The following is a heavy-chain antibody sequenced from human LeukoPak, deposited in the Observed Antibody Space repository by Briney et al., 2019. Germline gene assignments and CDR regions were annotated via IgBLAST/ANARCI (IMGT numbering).Heavy chain of an antibody. CDR2: ISYDGSNK. CDR3: ALPGYDSSGYYYFDY. Sequence: GGSLRLSCAASGFTFSSYAKHWVRQAPGKGLEWVAVISYDGSNKYYADSVKGRFTISRDNSKNTLYLQMNSLRAEDTAVYYCALPGYDSSGYYYFDYWGQGTLVTVSS. CDR1: GFTFSSYA. D-gene: IGHD3-22*01. V-gene: IGHV3-30-3*01. J-gene: IGHJ4*02.